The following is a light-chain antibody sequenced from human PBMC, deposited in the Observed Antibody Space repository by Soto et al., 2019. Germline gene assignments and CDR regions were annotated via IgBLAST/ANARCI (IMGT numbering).Light chain of an antibody. CDR3: QQYNSYSGM. J-gene: IGKJ1*01. V-gene: IGKV1D-16*01. CDR2: AAS. CDR1: QVIGSW. Sequence: DIQMTQSPSSVSASVGDRVTISCRASQVIGSWLSWYQQKPVKAPKLLIYAASSLESGVPSMFSGTGFGKEFPLTISGLQPDDFASYYCQQYNSYSGMFGQGTTGDIK.